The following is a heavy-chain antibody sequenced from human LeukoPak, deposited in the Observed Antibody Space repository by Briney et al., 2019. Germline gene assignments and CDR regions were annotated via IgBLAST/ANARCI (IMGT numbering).Heavy chain of an antibody. Sequence: SETLSLTCTVSGGSISSYYWSWIRQPPGKGLEWIGYIYYSGSTYYNPSLKSRVTISVDTSKNQFSLKLSSVTAADTAVYYCARPVVVAANVGFDPWGQGTLVTVSS. CDR3: ARPVVVAANVGFDP. CDR2: IYYSGST. D-gene: IGHD2-15*01. J-gene: IGHJ5*02. V-gene: IGHV4-59*04. CDR1: GGSISSYY.